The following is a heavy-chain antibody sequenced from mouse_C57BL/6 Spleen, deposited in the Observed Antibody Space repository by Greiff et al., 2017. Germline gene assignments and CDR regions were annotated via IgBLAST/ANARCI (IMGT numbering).Heavy chain of an antibody. CDR2: INPSSGYT. CDR1: GYTFTSYT. J-gene: IGHJ2*01. CDR3: ARNDYLFDY. Sequence: QVQLKESGAELARPGASVKMSCKASGYTFTSYTMHWVKQRPGQGLEWIGYINPSSGYTKYNQKFKDKATMTADKASSTAYMQLSSLTSEDSAVYYCARNDYLFDYWGQGTTLTVSS. D-gene: IGHD2-4*01. V-gene: IGHV1-4*01.